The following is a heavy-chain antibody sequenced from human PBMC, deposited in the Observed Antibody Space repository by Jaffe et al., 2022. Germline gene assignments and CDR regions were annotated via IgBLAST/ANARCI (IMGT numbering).Heavy chain of an antibody. J-gene: IGHJ3*02. CDR1: GGSISSYY. Sequence: QVQLQESGPGLVKPSETLSLTCTVSGGSISSYYWSWIRQPPGKGLEWIGYIYYSGSTNYNPSLKSRVTISVDTSKNQFSLKLSSVTAADTAVYYCARAIYCSGGSCYFFGAFDIWGQGTMVTVSS. CDR2: IYYSGST. D-gene: IGHD2-15*01. V-gene: IGHV4-59*01. CDR3: ARAIYCSGGSCYFFGAFDI.